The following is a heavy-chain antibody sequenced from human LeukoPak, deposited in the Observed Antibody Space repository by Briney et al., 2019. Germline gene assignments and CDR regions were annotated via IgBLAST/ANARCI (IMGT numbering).Heavy chain of an antibody. Sequence: SAKVSCKASGFTFTSSAVQWVRQARGQPLEWIGWIVVGSGNTNYAQKFQERVTITRDMSTSTAYMELSSLRSEDTAVYYCAAAMTTVTMVDYWGQGTLVTVSS. CDR3: AAAMTTVTMVDY. J-gene: IGHJ4*02. V-gene: IGHV1-58*01. CDR2: IVVGSGNT. D-gene: IGHD4-17*01. CDR1: GFTFTSSA.